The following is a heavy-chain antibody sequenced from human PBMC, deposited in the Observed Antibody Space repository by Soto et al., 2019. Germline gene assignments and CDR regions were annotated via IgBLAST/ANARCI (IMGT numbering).Heavy chain of an antibody. CDR1: GYTFTSYG. CDR3: ARDISPRSKGRSSQH. D-gene: IGHD3-9*01. CDR2: ISAYNGNT. V-gene: IGHV1-18*01. Sequence: ASVKVSCKASGYTFTSYGISWVRQAPGQGLEWMGWISAYNGNTNYAQKLQGRVTMTTDTSTSTAYMELRSLRSDDTAVYYCARDISPRSKGRSSQHGGQGTQVTVSS. J-gene: IGHJ1*01.